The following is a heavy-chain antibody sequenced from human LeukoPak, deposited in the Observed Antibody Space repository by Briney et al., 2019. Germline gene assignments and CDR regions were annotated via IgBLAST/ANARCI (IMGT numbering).Heavy chain of an antibody. CDR2: IYSGGST. CDR1: GFTVSSNY. Sequence: GGSLRLSCATSGFTVSSNYMTWVRQAPGKGLEWVSIIYSGGSTYYADSVKGRFTISRDNSKNTLYLQMNSLRAEDTAVYYCARSAYERYALDIWGQGTMVTVSS. CDR3: ARSAYERYALDI. V-gene: IGHV3-53*01. D-gene: IGHD5-12*01. J-gene: IGHJ3*02.